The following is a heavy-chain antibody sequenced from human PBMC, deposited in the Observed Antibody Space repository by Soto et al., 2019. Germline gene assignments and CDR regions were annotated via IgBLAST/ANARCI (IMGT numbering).Heavy chain of an antibody. D-gene: IGHD6-13*01. V-gene: IGHV1-69*01. J-gene: IGHJ4*02. CDR1: EGTFNSYA. CDR3: ASGASRWYPYFVDS. CDR2: IIPYYNTL. Sequence: QAQVVQSGAEVRKPGSSVKLSCKASEGTFNSYAIAWVRQAPGQGLEWMGGIIPYYNTLNYAQKFQDRVTITADDSTNTVYMELSSLRSYDTAVYFCASGASRWYPYFVDSWAQGTLVTVSS.